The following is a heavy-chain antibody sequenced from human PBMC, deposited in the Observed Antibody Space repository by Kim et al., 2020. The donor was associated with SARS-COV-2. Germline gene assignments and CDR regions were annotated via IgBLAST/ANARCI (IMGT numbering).Heavy chain of an antibody. V-gene: IGHV3-30*01. CDR3: ARPFLLRITIIPDY. J-gene: IGHJ4*02. D-gene: IGHD3-9*01. Sequence: EDSVKGRFTSSRDNSKNTLYLQMNSLRAEDTAVYYCARPFLLRITIIPDYLGQGTLVTVSS.